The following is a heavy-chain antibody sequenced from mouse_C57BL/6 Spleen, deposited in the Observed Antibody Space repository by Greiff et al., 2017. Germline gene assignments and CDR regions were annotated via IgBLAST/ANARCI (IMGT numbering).Heavy chain of an antibody. CDR3: ARGGGPFDY. Sequence: EVKLMESGGGLVKPGGSLKLSCAASGFTFSSYAMSWVRQTPEKRLEWVATISDGGSYTYYPDNVKGRFTISRDNAKNNLYLQMGHLKSEDTAMYYCARGGGPFDYGGQGTTLTVSS. D-gene: IGHD3-3*01. J-gene: IGHJ2*01. CDR2: ISDGGSYT. CDR1: GFTFSSYA. V-gene: IGHV5-4*03.